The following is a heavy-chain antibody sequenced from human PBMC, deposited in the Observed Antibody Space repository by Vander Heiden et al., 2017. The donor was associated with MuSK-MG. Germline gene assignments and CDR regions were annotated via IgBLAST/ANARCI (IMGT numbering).Heavy chain of an antibody. V-gene: IGHV1-18*01. CDR2: ISAYNGDT. CDR1: GYTFTSYG. Sequence: QVQLVQSGAEVKKPGASVKVSCKASGYTFTSYGISWVRQAPGQGLEWMGWISAYNGDTNYAQKLQGRVTMTTDTSTSTAYMELRSLRSDDTAVYYCARDPSYYYGSGSWGWFDPWGQGTLVTVSS. J-gene: IGHJ5*02. D-gene: IGHD3-10*01. CDR3: ARDPSYYYGSGSWGWFDP.